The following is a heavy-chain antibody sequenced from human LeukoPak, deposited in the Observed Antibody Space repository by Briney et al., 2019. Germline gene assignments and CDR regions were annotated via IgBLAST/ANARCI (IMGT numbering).Heavy chain of an antibody. CDR2: IIPIFGTA. Sequence: SVNVSCKASGGTFSSYAISWVRQAPGQGLEWMGGIIPIFGTANYAQKFQGRVTITADESTSTAYMELSSLRSEDTAVYYCAREYQLLASKYMDVWGKGTTVTVSS. CDR3: AREYQLLASKYMDV. CDR1: GGTFSSYA. V-gene: IGHV1-69*01. D-gene: IGHD2-2*01. J-gene: IGHJ6*03.